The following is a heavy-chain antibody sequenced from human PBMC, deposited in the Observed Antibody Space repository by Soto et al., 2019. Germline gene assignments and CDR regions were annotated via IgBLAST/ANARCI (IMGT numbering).Heavy chain of an antibody. Sequence: PSETLSLTCTVSGGSISSGGYYWSWIRQHPGKGLEWIGYIYYSGSTYYNPSLKSRVTISVDTSKNQFSLKLSSVTAADTAVYYCAREYSDYDFFHYMDVWGRGTTVTVSS. D-gene: IGHD5-12*01. J-gene: IGHJ6*03. V-gene: IGHV4-31*03. CDR3: AREYSDYDFFHYMDV. CDR1: GGSISSGGYY. CDR2: IYYSGST.